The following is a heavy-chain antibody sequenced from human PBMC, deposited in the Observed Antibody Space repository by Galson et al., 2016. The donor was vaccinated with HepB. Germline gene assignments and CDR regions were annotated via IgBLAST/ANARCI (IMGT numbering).Heavy chain of an antibody. D-gene: IGHD3-9*01. Sequence: SETLSLTCGVYGASISGYYWSWIRQPPGKGLDWIGEINHSGGTNHNPSLKSRVTISVDTSKNQFSLKLSSVTAADTAAYYCARARPVYDVLTGYYPDWFDPWGQGTLVTVSS. J-gene: IGHJ5*02. V-gene: IGHV4-34*01. CDR3: ARARPVYDVLTGYYPDWFDP. CDR2: INHSGGT. CDR1: GASISGYY.